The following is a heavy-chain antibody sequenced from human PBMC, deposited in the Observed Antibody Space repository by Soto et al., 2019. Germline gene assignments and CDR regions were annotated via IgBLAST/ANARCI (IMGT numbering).Heavy chain of an antibody. CDR1: GFTFSDYY. J-gene: IGHJ3*02. Sequence: QVQLVESGGGLVKPGGSLRLSCAASGFTFSDYYASWLRQSPGKGLEWISYISGNSLDTNYAESVRGRFTISRDNAENSLYLQMNYLRAEDTAMYYCASGQQIRMADIWGQGTMVTVSS. CDR3: ASGQQIRMADI. D-gene: IGHD6-13*01. CDR2: ISGNSLDT. V-gene: IGHV3-11*05.